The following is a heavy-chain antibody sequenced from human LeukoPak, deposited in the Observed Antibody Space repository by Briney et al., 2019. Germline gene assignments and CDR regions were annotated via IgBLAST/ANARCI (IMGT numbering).Heavy chain of an antibody. D-gene: IGHD3-10*01. J-gene: IGHJ4*02. Sequence: PSETLSLTCAVYGGSFSGYYWSWIRQPPGKGLEWIGEINHSGSTNYNPSLKSRVTISVDTSKNQFSLKLSSVTAADTAVYYCARAAWFGELLQGIRYYFDYWGQGTLVTVSS. CDR3: ARAAWFGELLQGIRYYFDY. CDR1: GGSFSGYY. CDR2: INHSGST. V-gene: IGHV4-34*01.